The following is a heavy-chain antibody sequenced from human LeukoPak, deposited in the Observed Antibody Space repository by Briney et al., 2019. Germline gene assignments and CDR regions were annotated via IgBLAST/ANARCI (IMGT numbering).Heavy chain of an antibody. CDR3: ARDYCSSTSCPTDDYYYYYGMDV. V-gene: IGHV3-21*01. CDR2: ISSSSSYI. D-gene: IGHD2-2*01. Sequence: GGSLRLSCAASGFTFSSYSMNWVRQAPGKGLEWVSSISSSSSYIYYADSVKGRFTISRDNAKNSLYLQMNSLRAEDTAVYYCARDYCSSTSCPTDDYYYYYGMDVWGQGTTVTVPS. J-gene: IGHJ6*02. CDR1: GFTFSSYS.